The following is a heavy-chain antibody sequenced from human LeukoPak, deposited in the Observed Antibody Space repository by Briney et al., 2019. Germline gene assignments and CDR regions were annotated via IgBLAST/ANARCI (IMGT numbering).Heavy chain of an antibody. CDR1: GGTFSSYA. D-gene: IGHD5-24*01. Sequence: SVKVSCKASGGTFSSYAISWVRQAPGQGLEWMGGIIPIFGTANYAQKFQGRVTITADKSTSTAYMELSSLRSEDTAVYYCARGAGRDGYNYHQSFDYWGQGTLVTVSS. CDR2: IIPIFGTA. CDR3: ARGAGRDGYNYHQSFDY. V-gene: IGHV1-69*06. J-gene: IGHJ4*02.